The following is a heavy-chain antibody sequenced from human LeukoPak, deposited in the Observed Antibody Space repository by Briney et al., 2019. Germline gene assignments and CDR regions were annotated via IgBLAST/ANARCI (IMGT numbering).Heavy chain of an antibody. CDR3: ARVTGYMTEDYFDY. D-gene: IGHD6-13*01. J-gene: IGHJ4*02. Sequence: SETLSLTCSVSGDSISMHYWSWIRQPPGKGLEWIGYIDHTGSTNYNPSLNSRVTISRDMSKNHFSLELSSVTAADTAVYFCARVTGYMTEDYFDYWGQGTLITVSS. CDR2: IDHTGST. V-gene: IGHV4-59*11. CDR1: GDSISMHY.